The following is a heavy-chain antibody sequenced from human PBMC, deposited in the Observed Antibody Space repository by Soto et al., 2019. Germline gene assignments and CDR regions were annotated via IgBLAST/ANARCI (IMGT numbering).Heavy chain of an antibody. CDR1: GYTFTSYY. CDR3: ARVRYSLDFDY. V-gene: IGHV1-46*03. Sequence: ASVKVSCKASGYTFTSYYMHWVRQAPGQGLERMGIINPSGGSTSYAQKFQGRVTMTRDTSTSTVYMELSSLRSEDTAVYYCARVRYSLDFDYWGQGTLVTVSS. D-gene: IGHD1-1*01. CDR2: INPSGGST. J-gene: IGHJ4*02.